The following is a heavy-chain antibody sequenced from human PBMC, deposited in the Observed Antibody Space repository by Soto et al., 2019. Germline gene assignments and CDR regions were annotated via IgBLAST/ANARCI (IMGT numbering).Heavy chain of an antibody. CDR1: GGSISNYF. V-gene: IGHV4-4*07. D-gene: IGHD3-10*01. Sequence: SETLSLTCSVSGGSISNYFWTWIRQPAGKGLEWIGRIYTSGTTNYNLSLKSRLTMSADTSKNQFSLNLSSVTAADTAMYYCARDYYGSGSRFEYWGQG. CDR2: IYTSGTT. CDR3: ARDYYGSGSRFEY. J-gene: IGHJ4*02.